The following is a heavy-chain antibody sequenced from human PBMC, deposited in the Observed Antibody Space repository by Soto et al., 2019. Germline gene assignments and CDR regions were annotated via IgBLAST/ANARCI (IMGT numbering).Heavy chain of an antibody. CDR3: ARASSRVDGMDV. CDR1: GYTFTSYD. J-gene: IGHJ6*02. D-gene: IGHD6-13*01. V-gene: IGHV1-8*01. CDR2: MNPNSGNT. Sequence: GASVKVSCKASGYTFTSYDINWVRQATGQGLEWMGWMNPNSGNTGYAQKFQGRVTMTRNTSISAAYMELSSLRSEDTAVYYCARASSRVDGMDVWGQGTTVTVSS.